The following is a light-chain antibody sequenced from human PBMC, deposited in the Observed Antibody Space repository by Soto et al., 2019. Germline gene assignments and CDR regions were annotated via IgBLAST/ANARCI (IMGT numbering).Light chain of an antibody. CDR2: GNN. CDR1: SSNIGAGYD. V-gene: IGLV1-40*01. CDR3: QSYDTSLNAYYV. Sequence: QSVLTQPPSVSGAPGQTVTISCTGSSSNIGAGYDVIWYQQFPGTAPKLLIYGNNNRPAGVPDRFSGSKSGTSASLAITGLQPEDEAHYFCQSYDTSLNAYYVFGPGTQLTVL. J-gene: IGLJ1*01.